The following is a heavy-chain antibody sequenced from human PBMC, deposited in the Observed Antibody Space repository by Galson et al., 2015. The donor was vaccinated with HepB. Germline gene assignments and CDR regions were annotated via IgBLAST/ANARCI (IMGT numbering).Heavy chain of an antibody. D-gene: IGHD3-10*01. J-gene: IGHJ3*02. V-gene: IGHV3-9*01. CDR3: AKGYYGSGSYPSSFDYWGQGDAFDI. CDR1: GFTFDDYA. Sequence: SLRLSCAASGFTFDDYAMHWVRQAPGKCLEWVSGISWNSGSIGYADSVKGRFTIFRDNAKNSLYLQMNSLRAEDTALYYCAKGYYGSGSYPSSFDYWGQGDAFDIWGQGTMVTVSS. CDR2: ISWNSGSI.